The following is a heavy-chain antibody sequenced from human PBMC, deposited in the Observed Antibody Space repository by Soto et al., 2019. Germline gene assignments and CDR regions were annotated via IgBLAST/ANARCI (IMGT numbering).Heavy chain of an antibody. V-gene: IGHV4-38-2*02. D-gene: IGHD1-26*01. Sequence: LSLTCAVSGYSISSGYYWGWIRQPPGKGLEWIGSIYHSGSTYYNPSLKSRVTISVDTSKNQFSLKLSSVTAADTAVYYCARDRLLQSNYYYYYGMDVWGQGTTVTVSS. CDR2: IYHSGST. J-gene: IGHJ6*02. CDR1: GYSISSGYY. CDR3: ARDRLLQSNYYYYYGMDV.